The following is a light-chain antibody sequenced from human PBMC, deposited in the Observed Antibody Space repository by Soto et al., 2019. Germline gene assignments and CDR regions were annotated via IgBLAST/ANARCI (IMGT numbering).Light chain of an antibody. CDR3: QQVNVYPST. CDR2: GAS. V-gene: IGKV3-15*01. Sequence: EIVLTQSPGTLSLSPGERATLSCRASQSVSSNLAWYQQKPGQAPRLLIYGASTRATGIPARFSGSGSGTDFTLTISSLQPEDFATYYCQQVNVYPSTFGGGTKVDIK. CDR1: QSVSSN. J-gene: IGKJ4*01.